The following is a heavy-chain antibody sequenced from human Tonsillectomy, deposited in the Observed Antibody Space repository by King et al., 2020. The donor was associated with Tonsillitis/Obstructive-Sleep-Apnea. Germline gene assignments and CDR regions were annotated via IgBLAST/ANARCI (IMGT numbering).Heavy chain of an antibody. CDR2: IRSKAYGGTT. J-gene: IGHJ2*01. Sequence: EVQLVESGGGLVQPGRSLRLSCTASGFTFGDYAMSWVRQAPGKGLEWVGFIRSKAYGGTTEYAASVKGRFTISRDDSKSIAYLQMNSLKTEDTAVYYCIRVLPLTGYPYWYFDLWGRGTLVTVSS. D-gene: IGHD3-9*01. CDR3: IRVLPLTGYPYWYFDL. CDR1: GFTFGDYA. V-gene: IGHV3-49*04.